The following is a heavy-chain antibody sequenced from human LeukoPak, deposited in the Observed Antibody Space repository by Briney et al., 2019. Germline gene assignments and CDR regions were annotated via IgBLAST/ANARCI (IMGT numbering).Heavy chain of an antibody. CDR3: ARKDDILTGSLDY. J-gene: IGHJ4*02. CDR1: GYTFTRYA. Sequence: ASVKVSCKASGYTFTRYAMHWVRQAPGQRLEWMGWINAGNGNTKYSQKFQGRVTITRDTSASTAYMELSSLRSEDTAVYYCARKDDILTGSLDYWGQGTLVTVSS. V-gene: IGHV1-3*01. D-gene: IGHD3-9*01. CDR2: INAGNGNT.